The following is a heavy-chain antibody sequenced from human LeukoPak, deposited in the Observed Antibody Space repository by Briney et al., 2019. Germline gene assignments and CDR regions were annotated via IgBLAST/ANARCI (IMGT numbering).Heavy chain of an antibody. V-gene: IGHV3-30*18. Sequence: GGSLRLSCAASGFIFSTYDMHWVRQAPGKGLEWVAVISYDRSNKYYADSVKGRFTISRGNSKNTLYLQMNSLRAEDTAVYYCAKSYYDFWSGYYQTFDYWGQGTLVTVSS. CDR1: GFIFSTYD. J-gene: IGHJ4*02. D-gene: IGHD3-3*01. CDR2: ISYDRSNK. CDR3: AKSYYDFWSGYYQTFDY.